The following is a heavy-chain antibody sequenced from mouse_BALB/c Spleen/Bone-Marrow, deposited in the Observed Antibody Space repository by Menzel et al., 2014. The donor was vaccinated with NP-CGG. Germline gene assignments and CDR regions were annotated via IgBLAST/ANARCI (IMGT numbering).Heavy chain of an antibody. D-gene: IGHD2-14*01. CDR3: ARSLYYRYDFFDY. Sequence: VQLKESGGGLVQPGGSRKPSCAASGFTFSSFGMHWVRQAPEKGLEWVAYISSGSSTIYYADTVKGRFTISRDNPKNTLFLQMTSLRSEDTAMYYCARSLYYRYDFFDYWGQGTTLTVSS. CDR2: ISSGSSTI. V-gene: IGHV5-17*02. J-gene: IGHJ2*01. CDR1: GFTFSSFG.